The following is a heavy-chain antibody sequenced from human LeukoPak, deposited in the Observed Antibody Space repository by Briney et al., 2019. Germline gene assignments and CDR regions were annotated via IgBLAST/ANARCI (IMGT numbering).Heavy chain of an antibody. D-gene: IGHD6-13*01. CDR2: INHSGST. Sequence: PSETLSLTCAVYGGSFSGYYWSWIRQPPGKGLEWIGEINHSGSTNYNPSLKSRVTISVDTSKNQFSLKLSSVTAADTAVYYCASRGSSWRLYDCWGQGTLVTVSS. J-gene: IGHJ4*02. V-gene: IGHV4-34*01. CDR1: GGSFSGYY. CDR3: ASRGSSWRLYDC.